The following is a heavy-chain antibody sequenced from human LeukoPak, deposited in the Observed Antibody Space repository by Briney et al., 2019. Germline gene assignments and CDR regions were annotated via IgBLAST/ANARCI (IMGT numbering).Heavy chain of an antibody. J-gene: IGHJ3*02. CDR2: ISSSSSYI. Sequence: PGGSLRLSCAASGFTFSSYSMNWVRQAPGKGLEWVSSISSSSSYIYYADSVKGRFTISRDNAKNSLYLQMNSLRAEDTAVYYCARVLMDYYDSNGYSLNAFDIWGQGTMVTVSS. CDR1: GFTFSSYS. D-gene: IGHD3-22*01. CDR3: ARVLMDYYDSNGYSLNAFDI. V-gene: IGHV3-21*01.